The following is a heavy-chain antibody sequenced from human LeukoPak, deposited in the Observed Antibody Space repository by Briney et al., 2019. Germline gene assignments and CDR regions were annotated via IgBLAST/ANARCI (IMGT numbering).Heavy chain of an antibody. CDR2: ISAYNDNT. J-gene: IGHJ5*02. V-gene: IGHV1-18*01. CDR3: ARRYCSSTSCYTNWFDP. CDR1: GYTFTSYG. Sequence: ASVKVSCKASGYTFTSYGFSWVRQAPGQGLEWMGWISAYNDNTNYARKLQGRVTMTTDTSTSTAYMELRSLTSDDTAVYYCARRYCSSTSCYTNWFDPWGQGTLVTVFS. D-gene: IGHD2-2*02.